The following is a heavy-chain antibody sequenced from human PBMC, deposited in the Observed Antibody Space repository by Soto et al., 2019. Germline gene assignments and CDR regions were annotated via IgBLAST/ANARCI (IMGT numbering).Heavy chain of an antibody. CDR2: THHSRGT. D-gene: IGHD6-13*01. CDR1: GDSIIGNHW. V-gene: IGHV4-4*02. CDR3: ARYSAASGTYYFDY. J-gene: IGHJ4*01. Sequence: PSETLSLTCAVSGDSIIGNHWWSWVRRPPGKGLEFIGETHHSRGTNYNPSLRSRVTMSLDKSKNQLSLILYSVTAADTGVYYCARYSAASGTYYFDYWGQGTLVTVSS.